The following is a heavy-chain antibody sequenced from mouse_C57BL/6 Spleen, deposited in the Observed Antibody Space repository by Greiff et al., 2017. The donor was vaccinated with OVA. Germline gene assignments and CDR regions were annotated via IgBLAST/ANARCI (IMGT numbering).Heavy chain of an antibody. CDR3: TTKLQFAY. CDR2: IVPENGDT. Sequence: VQLKESGAELVRPGASVKLSCTASGFNIKDAYMHWVKQRPEQGLEWIGWIVPENGDTEYASKFQGKATITADTSSNTAYLQLSSLTSEDTAVYYCTTKLQFAYWGQGTLVTVSA. D-gene: IGHD1-1*01. V-gene: IGHV14-4*01. J-gene: IGHJ3*01. CDR1: GFNIKDAY.